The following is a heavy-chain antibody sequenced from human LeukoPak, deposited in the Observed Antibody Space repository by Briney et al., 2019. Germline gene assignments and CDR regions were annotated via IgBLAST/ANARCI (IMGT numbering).Heavy chain of an antibody. J-gene: IGHJ4*02. V-gene: IGHV4-59*01. CDR3: ARAASSSSPFDY. CDR2: IYYSGST. Sequence: SETLSLTCTVSGGSISSYYWSWIRQPPGKGLEWIGYIYYSGSTNYNPSLKSRVTISVDTCKNQFSLKLSSVTAADAAVYYCARAASSSSPFDYWGQGTLVTVSS. D-gene: IGHD6-6*01. CDR1: GGSISSYY.